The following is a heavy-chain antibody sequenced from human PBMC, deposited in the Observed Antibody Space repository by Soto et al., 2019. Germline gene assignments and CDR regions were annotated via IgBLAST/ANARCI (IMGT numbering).Heavy chain of an antibody. D-gene: IGHD3-10*01. CDR1: GGTFSSYT. V-gene: IGHV1-69*08. CDR3: ARDLPRTMVNNEGYYYYGMDV. J-gene: IGHJ6*02. CDR2: IIPILGIA. Sequence: QVQLVQSGAEVKKPGSSVKVSCKASGGTFSSYTISWVRQAPGQGLEWMGRIIPILGIANYAQKFQGRVTITADKSTSTAYMELSSLRSEDTAVYYCARDLPRTMVNNEGYYYYGMDVWGQGTTVTVSS.